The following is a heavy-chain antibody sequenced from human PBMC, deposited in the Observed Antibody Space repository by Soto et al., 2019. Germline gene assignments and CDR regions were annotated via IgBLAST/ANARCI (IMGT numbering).Heavy chain of an antibody. Sequence: SETLSLTCAVYGGSISSNKWWSWVRQPPGKGLEWIGEIYHSGSTNYNPSLKSRVTISLDKSKNQFSLKLTSVTAADTAVYYCARDHGGSYFYDYYHAMDVWGQGTTVTVSS. J-gene: IGHJ6*02. D-gene: IGHD1-26*01. CDR1: GGSISSNKW. CDR2: IYHSGST. V-gene: IGHV4-4*02. CDR3: ARDHGGSYFYDYYHAMDV.